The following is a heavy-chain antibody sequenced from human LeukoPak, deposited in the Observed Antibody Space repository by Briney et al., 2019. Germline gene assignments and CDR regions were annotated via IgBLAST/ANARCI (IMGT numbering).Heavy chain of an antibody. J-gene: IGHJ4*02. CDR3: ASGITSYIVGATRIGYYFDY. CDR1: GFTFSSYS. D-gene: IGHD1-26*01. V-gene: IGHV3-21*01. CDR2: ISSSSSYI. Sequence: GGSLRLSCAASGFTFSSYSMNWVRQAPGKGLEWVSSISSSSSYIYYADSVKGRFTISRDNAKNSLYLQMNSLRAEDTAVYYCASGITSYIVGATRIGYYFDYWGQGTLVTVSS.